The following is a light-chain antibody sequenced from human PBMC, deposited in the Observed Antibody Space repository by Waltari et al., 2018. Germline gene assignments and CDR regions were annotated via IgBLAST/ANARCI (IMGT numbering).Light chain of an antibody. CDR2: DNN. CDR1: SSNIGSNS. V-gene: IGLV1-51*01. Sequence: QSMLTQPPSVSAATGQKVTISCSGSSSNIGSNSVSWYHQLPGTAPKVLIYDNNKRPSGIPDRFSGSKSATSATLGITGLQTGDEADYYCGTWDSTLSAVVFGGGTKLTVL. J-gene: IGLJ3*02. CDR3: GTWDSTLSAVV.